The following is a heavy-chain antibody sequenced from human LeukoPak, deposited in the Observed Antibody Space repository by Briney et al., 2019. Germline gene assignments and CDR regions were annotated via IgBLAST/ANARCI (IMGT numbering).Heavy chain of an antibody. V-gene: IGHV1-69*13. Sequence: ASVKVSCKASGYTFTGYYIHWMRQAPGQGLEWMGGIIPIFGTANYAQKFQGRVTITADESTSTAYMELSSLRSEDTAVYYCARVYLPYYYDSTGRAFDIWGQGTMVTVSS. CDR2: IIPIFGTA. D-gene: IGHD3-22*01. CDR3: ARVYLPYYYDSTGRAFDI. CDR1: GYTFTGYY. J-gene: IGHJ3*02.